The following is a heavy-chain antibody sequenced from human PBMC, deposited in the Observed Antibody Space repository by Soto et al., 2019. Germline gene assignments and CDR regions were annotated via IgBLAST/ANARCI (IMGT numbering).Heavy chain of an antibody. CDR1: GYTFTNYG. Sequence: ASVKVSCKASGYTFTNYGISWVRQAPGQGLEWMGWISAYSGNTNYAQKLQGRVTMTTDTSTSTAYMELRRLRSDDTAVYYCAISFALGGFVVVPAAFAFDIWGQGTMVTVS. J-gene: IGHJ3*02. CDR2: ISAYSGNT. V-gene: IGHV1-18*01. D-gene: IGHD2-2*01. CDR3: AISFALGGFVVVPAAFAFDI.